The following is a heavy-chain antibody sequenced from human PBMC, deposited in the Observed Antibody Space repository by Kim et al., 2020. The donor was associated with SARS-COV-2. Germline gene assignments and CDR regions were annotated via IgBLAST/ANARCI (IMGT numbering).Heavy chain of an antibody. CDR1: GFTFSNYW. J-gene: IGHJ6*02. CDR3: ARGGKSYGLDV. Sequence: GGSLRLSCAASGFTFSNYWMHWVRQAPGKGLIWVSRMTADGITTNYADSVKGRFTISRDNAKNTLYLQMNSLRAEDTAVYFCARGGKSYGLDVWGQGTTVTVSS. CDR2: MTADGITT. V-gene: IGHV3-74*01.